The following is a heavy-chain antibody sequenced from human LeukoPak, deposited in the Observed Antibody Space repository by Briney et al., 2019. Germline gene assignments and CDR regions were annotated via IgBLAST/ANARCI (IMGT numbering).Heavy chain of an antibody. CDR2: ISSSSSYI. D-gene: IGHD6-13*01. J-gene: IGHJ5*02. CDR1: GFTFSSYG. CDR3: ASGGDSSSWPLGFDP. Sequence: PGGSLRLSCAASGFTFSSYGMNWVRQAPGKGLEWVSSISSSSSYIYYADSVKGRFTISRDNAKNSLYLQMNSLRAEDTAVYYCASGGDSSSWPLGFDPWGQGTLVTVSS. V-gene: IGHV3-21*01.